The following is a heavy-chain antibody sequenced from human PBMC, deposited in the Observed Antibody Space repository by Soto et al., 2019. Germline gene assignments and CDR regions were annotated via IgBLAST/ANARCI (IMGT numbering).Heavy chain of an antibody. D-gene: IGHD2-21*01. CDR1: GFTFSSYS. CDR3: ARHSPPIDY. CDR2: ISSSSSTI. Sequence: EVQLVESGGGLVQPGGSLRLSCAASGFTFSSYSMNWVRQAPGKGLECISYISSSSSTIYYADSVKGRFTISRDNAKNSLYLQMNSLRAEDTAVYYCARHSPPIDYWGQGTLVTVSS. V-gene: IGHV3-48*01. J-gene: IGHJ4*02.